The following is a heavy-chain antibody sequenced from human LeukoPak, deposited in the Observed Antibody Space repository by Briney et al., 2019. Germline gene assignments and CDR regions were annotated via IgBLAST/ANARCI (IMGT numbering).Heavy chain of an antibody. CDR2: IYYSGST. Sequence: SETLSLTCTVSGGPISSSSYYWGWIRQPPGKGLEWIGSIYYSGSTYYNPSLKSRVTISVDTSKNQFSLKLSSVTAADTAVYYCAREAVMVRGVFDYWGQGTLVTVSS. CDR1: GGPISSSSYY. D-gene: IGHD3-10*01. J-gene: IGHJ4*02. V-gene: IGHV4-39*07. CDR3: AREAVMVRGVFDY.